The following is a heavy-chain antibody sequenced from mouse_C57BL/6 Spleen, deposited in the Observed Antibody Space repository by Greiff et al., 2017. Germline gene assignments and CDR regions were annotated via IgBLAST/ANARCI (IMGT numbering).Heavy chain of an antibody. J-gene: IGHJ2*01. V-gene: IGHV10-1*01. CDR1: GFSFNTYA. CDR2: IRSKSNNYAT. Sequence: EVKLQESGGGLVQPKGSLKLSCAASGFSFNTYAMNWVRQAPGKGLEWVARIRSKSNNYATYYADSVKDRFTISRDDSESMLYLQMNNLKTEDTAMYYCVRVSGYYFDYWGQGTTLTVSS. CDR3: VRVSGYYFDY. D-gene: IGHD3-2*02.